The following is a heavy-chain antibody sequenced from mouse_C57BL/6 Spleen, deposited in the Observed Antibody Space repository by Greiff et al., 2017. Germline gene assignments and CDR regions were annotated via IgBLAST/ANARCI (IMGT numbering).Heavy chain of an antibody. D-gene: IGHD3-2*02. CDR2: ISSGGSYT. CDR1: GFTFSSYG. V-gene: IGHV5-6*01. CDR3: ARKEDSSGSAWFAY. Sequence: EVHLVESGGDLVKPGGSLKLSCAASGFTFSSYGMSWVRQTPDKRLEWVATISSGGSYTYYPDSVKGRFTISRDNAKNTLYLQMSSLKSEDTAMYYCARKEDSSGSAWFAYWGQGTLVTVSA. J-gene: IGHJ3*01.